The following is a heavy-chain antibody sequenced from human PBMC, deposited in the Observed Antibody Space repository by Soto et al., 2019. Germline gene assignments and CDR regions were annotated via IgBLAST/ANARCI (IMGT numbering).Heavy chain of an antibody. V-gene: IGHV1-46*01. CDR3: ARGVSGPGATYVMDV. CDR2: INPGGGRT. D-gene: IGHD2-2*01. J-gene: IGHJ6*02. CDR1: GYIFSSHC. Sequence: ASVKVSCKASGYIFSSHCIYWVRQAPGQGLQWMGIINPGGGRTAYAQKFQGRVTLTRDMPTSTVYMELTSLTYDDTAVYYCARGVSGPGATYVMDVWGQGTTVTVSS.